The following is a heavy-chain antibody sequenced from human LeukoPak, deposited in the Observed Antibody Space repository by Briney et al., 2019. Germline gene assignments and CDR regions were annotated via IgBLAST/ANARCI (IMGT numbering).Heavy chain of an antibody. CDR2: INSDGSTT. CDR3: AGEGGYCSNTSRYKYFQL. Sequence: PGGSLRLSCAASGFTFSSFWMHWVRQAPGKGLVWVSRINSDGSTTTYADSVKGRFTISRDNAKNTLYLQMNSLRAEDTAVYYCAGEGGYCSNTSRYKYFQLWGQGTLVTVSS. CDR1: GFTFSSFW. V-gene: IGHV3-74*01. J-gene: IGHJ1*01. D-gene: IGHD2-2*02.